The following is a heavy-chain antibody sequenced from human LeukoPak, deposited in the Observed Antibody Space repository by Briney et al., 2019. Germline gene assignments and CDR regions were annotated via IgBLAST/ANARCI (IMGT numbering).Heavy chain of an antibody. V-gene: IGHV4-39*01. J-gene: IGHJ3*02. CDR3: ARHRGYYDSRTGRLDAFDI. D-gene: IGHD3-22*01. CDR1: GGSISSSSYY. Sequence: PSETLSLTCTVSGGSISSSSYYWGWIRQLPGKGLEWIGSIYYSGSTYYNPSLKSRVTISVDTSKNQFSLKLSSVTAADTAVYYCARHRGYYDSRTGRLDAFDIWGQGTMVTVSS. CDR2: IYYSGST.